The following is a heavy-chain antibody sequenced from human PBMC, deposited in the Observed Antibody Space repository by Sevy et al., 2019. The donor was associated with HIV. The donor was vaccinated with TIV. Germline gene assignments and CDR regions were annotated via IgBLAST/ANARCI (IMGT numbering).Heavy chain of an antibody. J-gene: IGHJ6*02. Sequence: GGSLRLSCAASGFTFSSYSMNWVRQAPGKGLEWVSYISDSSTTIYYADSVKGRFTISRDNAKNSLYLQMNSLRAEDTAVYYCARGLAAPPGYYYGMDVWGQGTTVTVSS. CDR1: GFTFSSYS. D-gene: IGHD6-6*01. V-gene: IGHV3-48*01. CDR3: ARGLAAPPGYYYGMDV. CDR2: ISDSSTTI.